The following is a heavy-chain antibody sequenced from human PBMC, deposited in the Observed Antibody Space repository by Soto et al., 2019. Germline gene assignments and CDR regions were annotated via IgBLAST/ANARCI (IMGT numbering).Heavy chain of an antibody. J-gene: IGHJ4*02. Sequence: GGSLRLSCAASGFSFGSYALSWVRQAPGKGMEWVSTISGSDGKTFYADSVKGRLSISRDTSQSTLYLQMNSLRADDTAMYYCARWSYLDYWGQGTRVTVSS. D-gene: IGHD3-3*01. CDR2: ISGSDGKT. V-gene: IGHV3-23*01. CDR1: GFSFGSYA. CDR3: ARWSYLDY.